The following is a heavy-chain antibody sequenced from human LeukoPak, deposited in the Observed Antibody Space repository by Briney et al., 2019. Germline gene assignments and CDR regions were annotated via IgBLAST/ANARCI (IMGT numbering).Heavy chain of an antibody. Sequence: GGSLRLSCAASGFTFSSYGMHWVRQAPGKGLEWVAFIRYDGSNKYYADSVKGRFTISRDNSKNTLYLQMNSLRAEDTAVYYCAKRDDSNYALDYWGQGTLVTVSS. CDR3: AKRDDSNYALDY. J-gene: IGHJ4*02. V-gene: IGHV3-30*02. CDR1: GFTFSSYG. D-gene: IGHD5-24*01. CDR2: IRYDGSNK.